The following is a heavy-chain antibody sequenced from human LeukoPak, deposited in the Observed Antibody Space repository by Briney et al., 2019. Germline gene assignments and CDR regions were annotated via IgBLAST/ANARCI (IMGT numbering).Heavy chain of an antibody. CDR2: ISYDGSNK. J-gene: IGHJ4*02. D-gene: IGHD3-10*01. V-gene: IGHV3-30-3*01. Sequence: PGRSLRLSCAASGFTFSSYAMHWVRQAPGKGLEWVAVISYDGSNKYYADSVKGRFTISRDNSKNTLYLQMNSLRAEDTAVYYCARGPASRYCGSGSYSPPFDYWGQGTLVTVSS. CDR3: ARGPASRYCGSGSYSPPFDY. CDR1: GFTFSSYA.